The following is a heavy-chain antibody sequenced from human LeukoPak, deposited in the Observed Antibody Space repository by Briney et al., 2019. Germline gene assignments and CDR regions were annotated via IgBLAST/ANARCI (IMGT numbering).Heavy chain of an antibody. J-gene: IGHJ4*02. CDR1: RFTFSSYS. CDR2: ISSSSSYI. V-gene: IGHV3-21*01. Sequence: GGSLRLSCAASRFTFSSYSMNWVRQAPAKGLEWVSSISSSSSYIYYADSVKGRFTISRDNAKNSLYLQMNSLRAEDTAVYYCARVGSSSWYDPWYFDYWGQGTLVTVSS. CDR3: ARVGSSSWYDPWYFDY. D-gene: IGHD6-13*01.